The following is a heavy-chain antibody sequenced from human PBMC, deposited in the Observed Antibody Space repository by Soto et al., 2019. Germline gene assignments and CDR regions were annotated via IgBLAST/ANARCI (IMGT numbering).Heavy chain of an antibody. CDR1: GFTVSRSY. J-gene: IGHJ6*02. CDR2: LYSGGSP. CDR3: ARGSRGSRPLEYYFYAMDV. Sequence: EEQLVESGGGLIQPGGSLRLSCAASGFTVSRSYMSWVRQAPGKGLEWVSILYSGGSPYYADSVKGRFTISRDNSKNTLYLQMNSLRAEDTAVYYCARGSRGSRPLEYYFYAMDVWGQGTTVTVSS. D-gene: IGHD3-16*01. V-gene: IGHV3-53*02.